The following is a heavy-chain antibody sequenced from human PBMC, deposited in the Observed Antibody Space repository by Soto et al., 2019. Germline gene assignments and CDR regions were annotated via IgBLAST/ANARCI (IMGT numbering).Heavy chain of an antibody. V-gene: IGHV3-11*01. CDR2: ISSSGSTI. CDR3: ARPLGPRKYYYYGMDV. J-gene: IGHJ6*02. Sequence: NPGGSLRLSCAASGFTFSDYYMSWIRQAPGKGLEWVSYISSSGSTIYYADSVKGRFTISRDNAKNSLYLQMNSLRAEDTAVYYCARPLGPRKYYYYGMDVWGQGTTVTVSS. CDR1: GFTFSDYY.